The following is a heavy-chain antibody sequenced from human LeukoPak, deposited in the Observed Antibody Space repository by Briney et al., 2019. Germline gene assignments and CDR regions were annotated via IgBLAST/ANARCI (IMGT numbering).Heavy chain of an antibody. J-gene: IGHJ4*02. CDR1: GFTFTKAW. D-gene: IGHD2-15*01. Sequence: GGSLRLSCAGSGFTFTKAWMTWVRQAPGKGLEWVANIKQDGSEKYYVDAVTGRFTISRDNAKNSLYMQMNSLRAEDTAVYYCARQRRYCSGSSCYQRTFDYWGQGTLVTVSS. V-gene: IGHV3-7*01. CDR3: ARQRRYCSGSSCYQRTFDY. CDR2: IKQDGSEK.